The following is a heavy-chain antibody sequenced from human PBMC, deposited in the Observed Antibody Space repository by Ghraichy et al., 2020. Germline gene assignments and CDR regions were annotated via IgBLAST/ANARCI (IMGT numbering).Heavy chain of an antibody. V-gene: IGHV4-34*01. Sequence: SETLSLTCAVYGGSFSGYYWSWIRQPPGKGLEWIGEINHSGSTNYNPSLKSRVTISVDTSKNQFSLKLSSVTAADTAVYYCVGFWAGMAAPRDYYYMDVWGKGTTVTVSS. CDR2: INHSGST. J-gene: IGHJ6*03. CDR1: GGSFSGYY. D-gene: IGHD2-15*01. CDR3: VGFWAGMAAPRDYYYMDV.